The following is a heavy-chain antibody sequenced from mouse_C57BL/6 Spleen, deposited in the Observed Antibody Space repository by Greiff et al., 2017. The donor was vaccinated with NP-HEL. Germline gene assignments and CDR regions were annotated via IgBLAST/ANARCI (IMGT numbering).Heavy chain of an antibody. CDR3: TRDLGGYYYGSNFAY. Sequence: EVQVVESGEGLVKPGGSLKLSCAASGFTFSSYAMSWVRQTPEKRLEWVAYISSGGDYIYYADTVKGRFTISRDNARNTLYLQMSSLKSEDTAMYYCTRDLGGYYYGSNFAYWGQGTLVTVSA. CDR2: ISSGGDYI. D-gene: IGHD1-1*01. J-gene: IGHJ3*01. V-gene: IGHV5-9-1*02. CDR1: GFTFSSYA.